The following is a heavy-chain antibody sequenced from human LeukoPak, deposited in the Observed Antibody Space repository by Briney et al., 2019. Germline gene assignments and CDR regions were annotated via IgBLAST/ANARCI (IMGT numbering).Heavy chain of an antibody. Sequence: SETLSLTCTVSGDSVSSGSSYWSWIRQPPGEGLQWLGYIYHSGSTNYNPSLKSRVTISVDTSKNQFSLKLSSVTTADTAVYYCARGSAWYFVYWGQGTPVTVSS. J-gene: IGHJ4*02. CDR2: IYHSGST. D-gene: IGHD6-19*01. V-gene: IGHV4-61*01. CDR3: ARGSAWYFVY. CDR1: GDSVSSGSSY.